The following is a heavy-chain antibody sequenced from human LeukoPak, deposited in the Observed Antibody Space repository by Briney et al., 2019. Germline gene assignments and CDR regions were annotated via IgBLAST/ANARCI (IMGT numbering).Heavy chain of an antibody. J-gene: IGHJ4*02. Sequence: GGSLRLSCAASGFTFSSYGMHWVRQAPGKGLEWVAFIQYDGSNKYYADSVKGRFTISRDNSKNTLYLQMNSLRAEDTAVYYCAKAKGAGDYWGQGTLVTVSS. CDR2: IQYDGSNK. CDR1: GFTFSSYG. V-gene: IGHV3-30*02. CDR3: AKAKGAGDY. D-gene: IGHD1-26*01.